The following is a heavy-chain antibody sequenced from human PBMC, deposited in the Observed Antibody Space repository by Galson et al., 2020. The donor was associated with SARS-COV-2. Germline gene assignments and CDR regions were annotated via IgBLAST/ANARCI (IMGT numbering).Heavy chain of an antibody. CDR3: CSTVAASLNFFDS. CDR1: GITFDDYA. D-gene: IGHD6-25*01. J-gene: IGHJ4*02. V-gene: IGHV3-43*02. CDR2: ISGDGSSA. Sequence: GEYLKISCEAPGITFDDYAMHWDRQAPGKGLEWASHISGDGSSAYYADSVKGRFTISRDNSKTSLYLQMNRLRTEDTALYFCCSTVAASLNFFDSWGQGTLVTVSS.